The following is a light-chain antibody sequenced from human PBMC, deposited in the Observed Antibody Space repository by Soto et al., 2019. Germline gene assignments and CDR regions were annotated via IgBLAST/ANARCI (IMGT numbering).Light chain of an antibody. J-gene: IGKJ4*01. CDR1: QTVSSNS. V-gene: IGKV3-20*01. Sequence: EIVLTQSPGTLSLSPGERATLSCRARQTVSSNSLAWYQQKPGQAPRLLIYGASSRATGIPDRFSGSGSGTEFTLTISRLEPEDCAVYYCQQYSLSPLTFGGGTKVDIK. CDR2: GAS. CDR3: QQYSLSPLT.